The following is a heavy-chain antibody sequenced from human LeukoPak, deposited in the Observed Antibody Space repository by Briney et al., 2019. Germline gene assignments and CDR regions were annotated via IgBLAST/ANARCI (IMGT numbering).Heavy chain of an antibody. CDR3: ARAVAGTEGWFNS. CDR2: TYYRSKWYN. CDR1: GDSVSSDSAA. D-gene: IGHD1-1*01. Sequence: SQTLSLTCAISGDSVSSDSAARNWIRQSPSRGLEWLGRTYYRSKWYNDYSAFVKSRIIINPDTSKNQFSLQLNFVTPEDTAVYYCARAVAGTEGWFNSWGQGTLVTVSS. J-gene: IGHJ5*01. V-gene: IGHV6-1*01.